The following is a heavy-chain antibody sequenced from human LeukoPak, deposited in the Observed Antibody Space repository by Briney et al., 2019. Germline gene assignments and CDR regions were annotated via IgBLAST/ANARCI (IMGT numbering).Heavy chain of an antibody. Sequence: GGSLRLSCAASGFSFREYGMSWVRQAPGKGLEWVTNIKKDGSGKYYVDSVKGRFTISRDNDKHSLYLEISRLRAEDTAVYYCARETRHRIDSAFDIWGQGTMVTVSS. D-gene: IGHD2-15*01. CDR1: GFSFREYG. CDR3: ARETRHRIDSAFDI. V-gene: IGHV3-7*01. J-gene: IGHJ3*02. CDR2: IKKDGSGK.